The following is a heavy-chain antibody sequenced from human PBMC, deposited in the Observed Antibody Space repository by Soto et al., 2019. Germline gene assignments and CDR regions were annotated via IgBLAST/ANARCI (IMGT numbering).Heavy chain of an antibody. CDR3: AKTFPRYSSSWYYFDY. CDR2: ISGSGGST. D-gene: IGHD6-13*01. CDR1: GFTFSSYA. V-gene: IGHV3-23*01. J-gene: IGHJ4*02. Sequence: SLRLSCAASGFTFSSYAMSWVRQAPGKGLEWVSAISGSGGSTYYADSVKGRFTISRDNSKNTLYLQMNSLRAEDTAVYYCAKTFPRYSSSWYYFDYWGQGTLVTVSS.